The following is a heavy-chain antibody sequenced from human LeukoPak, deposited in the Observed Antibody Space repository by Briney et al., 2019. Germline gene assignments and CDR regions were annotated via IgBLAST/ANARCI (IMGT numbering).Heavy chain of an antibody. CDR2: INGGGGST. CDR1: GFTFSSYA. Sequence: GGSLRLSCAASGFTFSSYAMTWVRQAPGKGLEWVSVINGGGGSTFYADSVKGRFTISRDISKNTLYLQMNRLRAEDTAGYYCAKEGGKSSSSCYYFDHWGRGSLVTVSS. D-gene: IGHD2-2*01. V-gene: IGHV3-23*01. CDR3: AKEGGKSSSSCYYFDH. J-gene: IGHJ4*02.